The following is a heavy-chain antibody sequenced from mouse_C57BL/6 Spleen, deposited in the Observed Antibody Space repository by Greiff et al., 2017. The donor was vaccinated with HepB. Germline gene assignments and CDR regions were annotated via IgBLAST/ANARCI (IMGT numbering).Heavy chain of an antibody. CDR3: AREGRYDYDRGPAWFAY. J-gene: IGHJ3*01. Sequence: QVQLQQPGAELVKPGASVKLSCKASGYTFTSYWMHWVKQRPGQGLEWIGMIHPNSGSTNYNEKFKSKATLTVDKSSSTAYMQLSSLTSEDSAVYYCAREGRYDYDRGPAWFAYWGQGTLVTVSA. CDR2: IHPNSGST. V-gene: IGHV1-64*01. CDR1: GYTFTSYW. D-gene: IGHD2-4*01.